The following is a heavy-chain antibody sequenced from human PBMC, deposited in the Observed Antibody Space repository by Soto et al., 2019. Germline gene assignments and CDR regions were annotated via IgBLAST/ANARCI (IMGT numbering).Heavy chain of an antibody. Sequence: EVQLLESGGGLVQPGGSLRLSCAASGFTFSSYAMSWVRQAPGKGLEWVSAISGSGGSTYYADSVKGRFTISRDNSKNTRYLKMTSLRAEDTAVYSGAKSLSPSPATWYSDPWGRGTLVTVSS. D-gene: IGHD1-26*01. CDR2: ISGSGGST. CDR3: AKSLSPSPATWYSDP. CDR1: GFTFSSYA. J-gene: IGHJ2*01. V-gene: IGHV3-23*01.